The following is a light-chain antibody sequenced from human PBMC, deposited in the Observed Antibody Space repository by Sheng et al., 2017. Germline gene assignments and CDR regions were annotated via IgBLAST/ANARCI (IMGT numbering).Light chain of an antibody. Sequence: SYELTQPPSVSVSPGQTASITCSGDKLGDKYACWYQQKPGQSPELVIYQDSKRPSGIPERFSGSNSGNTATLTISGTQAMDEADYYCQAWDSSTPYVFGTGTKVTVL. CDR1: KLGDKY. J-gene: IGLJ1*01. V-gene: IGLV3-1*01. CDR2: QDS. CDR3: QAWDSSTPYV.